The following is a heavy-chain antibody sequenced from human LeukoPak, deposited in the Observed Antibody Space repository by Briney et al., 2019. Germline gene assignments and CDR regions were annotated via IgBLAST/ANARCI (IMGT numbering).Heavy chain of an antibody. D-gene: IGHD1-1*01. V-gene: IGHV4-59*01. J-gene: IGHJ3*02. CDR3: ARFEGQLELGAFDI. Sequence: SETLSLTCTVFGGSISSYYWSWIRQPPGKGLEWIGYIYYSGSANYNPSLKSRVTISVDTSKNQFSLKLSSVTAADTAVYYCARFEGQLELGAFDIWGQGTMVTVSS. CDR2: IYYSGSA. CDR1: GGSISSYY.